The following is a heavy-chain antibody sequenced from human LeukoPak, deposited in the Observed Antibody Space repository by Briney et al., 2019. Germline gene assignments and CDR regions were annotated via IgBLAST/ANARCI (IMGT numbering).Heavy chain of an antibody. V-gene: IGHV4-61*01. CDR3: ARFNRGLQHGPNFDY. CDR1: GGSVSSGTYY. CDR2: VYYSGST. J-gene: IGHJ4*02. Sequence: SETLSLTCTVSGGSVSSGTYYWSWIRQPPGKGLEWLGYVYYSGSTNYNPSLKSRVTISVDTSKNQFSLKLSSVTAADTAVYYCARFNRGLQHGPNFDYWGQGTLVTVSS. D-gene: IGHD1-14*01.